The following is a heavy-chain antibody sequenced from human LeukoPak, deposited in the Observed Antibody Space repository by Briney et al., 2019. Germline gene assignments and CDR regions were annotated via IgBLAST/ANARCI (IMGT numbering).Heavy chain of an antibody. Sequence: GGSLRLSCAASGFTFSNHWMHWVRQAPGKGLVWVARIDERGRNAMYADSVKGRFSISRDNAKNTVNLQMNSLRGEDTGVYYCIRDEALWRLDYWGQGTLVTVSS. CDR1: GFTFSNHW. CDR3: IRDEALWRLDY. CDR2: IDERGRNA. J-gene: IGHJ4*02. D-gene: IGHD2-21*01. V-gene: IGHV3-74*03.